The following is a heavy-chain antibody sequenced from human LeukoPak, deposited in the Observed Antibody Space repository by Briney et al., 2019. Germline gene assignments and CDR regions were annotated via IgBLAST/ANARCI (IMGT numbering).Heavy chain of an antibody. V-gene: IGHV4-34*01. CDR1: GGSISSYY. D-gene: IGHD1-7*01. J-gene: IGHJ6*03. Sequence: SSETLSLTCTVSGGSISSYYWSWIRQPPGKGLEWIGEINHSGSTNYNPSLKSRLTISVDTSKNQFSLKLSSVTAADTAVYYCASKTTRIYYYYYYMDVWGKGTTVTVSS. CDR2: INHSGST. CDR3: ASKTTRIYYYYYYMDV.